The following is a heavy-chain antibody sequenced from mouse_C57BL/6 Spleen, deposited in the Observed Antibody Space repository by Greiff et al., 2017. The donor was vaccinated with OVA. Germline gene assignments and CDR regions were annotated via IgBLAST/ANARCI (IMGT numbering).Heavy chain of an antibody. CDR3: AREPRYYAMDY. CDR1: GFTFSSFA. CDR2: LSDGGSYT. Sequence: EVQLVESGGGLVKPGGSLKLSCAASGFTFSSFAMSWVRQTPEKRLEWVATLSDGGSYTYYPDNVKGRFTISRDNAKNNLYLQMSHLKSEDTAMYYCAREPRYYAMDYWGQGTSVTVSS. J-gene: IGHJ4*01. V-gene: IGHV5-4*01.